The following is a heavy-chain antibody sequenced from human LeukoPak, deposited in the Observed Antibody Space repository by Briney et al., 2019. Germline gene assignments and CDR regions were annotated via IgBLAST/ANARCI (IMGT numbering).Heavy chain of an antibody. CDR3: ANSKGIVVVPAALDY. J-gene: IGHJ4*02. CDR2: ISGSGGST. D-gene: IGHD2-2*01. Sequence: GGSLRLSCAASGFTFSSYAMSWVRQAPGKGLEWVSAISGSGGSTYYADSVKGRFTISRDNSKNTLYLQMNSLRAEDTAVYYCANSKGIVVVPAALDYWGQGTLVTASS. CDR1: GFTFSSYA. V-gene: IGHV3-23*01.